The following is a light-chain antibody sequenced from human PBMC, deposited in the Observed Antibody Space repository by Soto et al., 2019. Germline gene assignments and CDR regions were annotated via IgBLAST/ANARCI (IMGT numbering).Light chain of an antibody. CDR1: SSDVGGYNY. Sequence: LTQPASVSGSPGQSITISCTGTSSDVGGYNYVSWYQQHPGKAPKLIIYEVSNRPSGVSNRFSGSKSGNTASLTISGLQAEDDTDYHCTSYNSSNNYVFGTGTKVTVL. J-gene: IGLJ1*01. CDR3: TSYNSSNNYV. CDR2: EVS. V-gene: IGLV2-14*01.